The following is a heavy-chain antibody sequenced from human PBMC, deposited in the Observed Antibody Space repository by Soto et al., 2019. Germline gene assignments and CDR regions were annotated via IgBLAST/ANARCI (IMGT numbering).Heavy chain of an antibody. CDR3: ARVRVRFLEWLPIYDAFDI. D-gene: IGHD3-3*01. V-gene: IGHV4-31*03. CDR2: IYYSGST. J-gene: IGHJ3*02. CDR1: GGSISSGGYY. Sequence: SETLSLTCTVSGGSISSGGYYWSWIRQHPGKGLEWIGYIYYSGSTYYNPSLKSRVTISVDTSKNQFSLKLSSVTAADTAVYYCARVRVRFLEWLPIYDAFDIWGQGTMVTVSS.